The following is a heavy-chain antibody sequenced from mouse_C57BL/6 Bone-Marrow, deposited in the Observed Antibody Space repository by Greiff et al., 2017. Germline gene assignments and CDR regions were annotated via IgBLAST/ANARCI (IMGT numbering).Heavy chain of an antibody. CDR3: TRGYYGSSPYYFDD. J-gene: IGHJ2*01. CDR2: ISSGGDYI. V-gene: IGHV5-9-1*02. CDR1: GFTFSSYA. D-gene: IGHD1-1*01. Sequence: EVKLVESGEGLVKPGGSLKLSCAASGFTFSSYAMSWVRQTPEKRLEWVAYISSGGDYIYYADTVKGRFTISRDNARNTLYLQMSSLKSEDTAMYYCTRGYYGSSPYYFDDWGQGTTLTVSS.